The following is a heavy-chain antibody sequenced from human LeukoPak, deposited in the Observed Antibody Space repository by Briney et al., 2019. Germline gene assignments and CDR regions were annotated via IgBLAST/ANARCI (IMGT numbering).Heavy chain of an antibody. J-gene: IGHJ4*02. CDR1: GFTSSSYA. CDR2: ISGSGGST. CDR3: AKVVYDFWSGYDY. Sequence: PGGSLRLSCAASGFTSSSYAMNWVRQAPGKGLEWVSTISGSGGSTYYADSVKGRFTISRDNSKNTLCLQMNSLRAEDTAIYYCAKVVYDFWSGYDYWGQGTLVTVSS. D-gene: IGHD3-3*01. V-gene: IGHV3-23*01.